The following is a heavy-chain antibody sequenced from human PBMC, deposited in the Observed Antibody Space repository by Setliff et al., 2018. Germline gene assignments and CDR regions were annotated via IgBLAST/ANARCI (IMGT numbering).Heavy chain of an antibody. V-gene: IGHV4-59*11. CDR2: VHFGGDT. J-gene: IGHJ4*02. D-gene: IGHD2-15*01. CDR1: SGSINSHY. Sequence: SETLSLTCTVSSGSINSHYWSWVRQSPGKGLEWIGFVHFGGDTNYNPSLKSRVTMSADTSNNQFSLKLSSVTAADTAVYYCARRGKYSSLVWGQGTLVTVSS. CDR3: ARRGKYSSLV.